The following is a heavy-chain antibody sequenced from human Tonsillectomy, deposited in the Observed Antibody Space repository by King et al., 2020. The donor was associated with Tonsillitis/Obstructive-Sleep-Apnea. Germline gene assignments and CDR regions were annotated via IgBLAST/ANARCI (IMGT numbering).Heavy chain of an antibody. J-gene: IGHJ5*02. D-gene: IGHD2-8*02. V-gene: IGHV2-5*02. Sequence: TLKESGPTLVQPTQTLTLTCTFSGFSLTTGGVGVGWIRQPPGRALEWLALIYWDDDKQYSPSLKSRVTITKDTSKNQVALTMTNVDPVDTATYYCAHRQGYCTGGNCPRWFDPWGQGTLVTVSS. CDR1: GFSLTTGGVG. CDR2: IYWDDDK. CDR3: AHRQGYCTGGNCPRWFDP.